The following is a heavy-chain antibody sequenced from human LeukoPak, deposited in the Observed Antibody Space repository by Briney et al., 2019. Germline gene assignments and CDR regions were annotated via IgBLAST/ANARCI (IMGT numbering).Heavy chain of an antibody. CDR1: GYTFTSYY. CDR2: INPSGGST. D-gene: IGHD4-17*01. Sequence: ASVKVSCKASGYTFTSYYMHWVRQAPGQGLEWMGIINPSGGSTSYAQKFQGRVTMTRDMSTSTVYMELSSLRSEDTAVYYCARGHYGDYVFYAFDIWGQGTMVTVSS. CDR3: ARGHYGDYVFYAFDI. J-gene: IGHJ3*02. V-gene: IGHV1-46*01.